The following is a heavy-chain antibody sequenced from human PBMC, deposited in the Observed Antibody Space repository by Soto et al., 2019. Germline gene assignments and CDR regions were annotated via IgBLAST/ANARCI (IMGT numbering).Heavy chain of an antibody. CDR2: IYYSGST. Sequence: QVQLQESGPGLVKPSQTLSLTCTVSGGSISSGGYYWSWIRQHPGKGLEWIGYIYYSGSTYYNPSLKSRVTLSVDTSKNQFSLKLSSVTAAETAVYYLARESRHSGYDLDYWGQGTLVTVSS. CDR1: GGSISSGGYY. V-gene: IGHV4-31*03. D-gene: IGHD5-12*01. J-gene: IGHJ4*02. CDR3: ARESRHSGYDLDY.